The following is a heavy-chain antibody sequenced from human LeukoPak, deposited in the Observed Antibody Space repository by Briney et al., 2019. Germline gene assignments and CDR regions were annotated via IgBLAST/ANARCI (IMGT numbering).Heavy chain of an antibody. CDR1: GGSISSYY. Sequence: SDTLSLTCTVSGGSISSYYWSWIRQPPGKGLEWIGYIYYSGSNNYNPSLKSRVPISVDTSKNQFSLKLSSVTAADTAVYYCAREVTLYYFDYWGQGTLVTVSS. CDR2: IYYSGSN. D-gene: IGHD2-21*02. V-gene: IGHV4-59*01. J-gene: IGHJ4*02. CDR3: AREVTLYYFDY.